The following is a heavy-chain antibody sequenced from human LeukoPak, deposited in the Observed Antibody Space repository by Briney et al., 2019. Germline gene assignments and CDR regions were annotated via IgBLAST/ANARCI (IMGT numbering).Heavy chain of an antibody. CDR2: ISSSSSYI. J-gene: IGHJ4*02. V-gene: IGHV3-11*06. Sequence: GGSLRLSCPASGFIFSDYYMSWIRQAPGKGLERVSYISSSSSYINYADSVKGRFTISRDNAKNSLYLQMNSLRAEDTAVYYCARVSYGDSGYFDYWGQGTLVTVSS. CDR1: GFIFSDYY. CDR3: ARVSYGDSGYFDY. D-gene: IGHD4-17*01.